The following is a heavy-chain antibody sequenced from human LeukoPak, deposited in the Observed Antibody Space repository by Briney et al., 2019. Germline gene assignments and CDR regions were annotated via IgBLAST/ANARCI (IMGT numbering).Heavy chain of an antibody. Sequence: ASVKVSCKASGYTFTSYAMHWVRQAPGQRLEWMGWINAGNGNTKYSQKFQGRVTITRDTSASTAYMELRSLRSEDTAVYYCARVSPTTNKLAYWGQGTLVTVSS. CDR3: ARVSPTTNKLAY. D-gene: IGHD5-12*01. J-gene: IGHJ4*02. CDR2: INAGNGNT. CDR1: GYTFTSYA. V-gene: IGHV1-3*01.